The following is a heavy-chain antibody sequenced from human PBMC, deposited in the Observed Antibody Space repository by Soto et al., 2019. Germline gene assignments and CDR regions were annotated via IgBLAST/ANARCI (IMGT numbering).Heavy chain of an antibody. J-gene: IGHJ4*02. D-gene: IGHD3-22*01. CDR2: ISGSGGST. CDR3: AKDLIVVVITAFDY. CDR1: GFTFSSYA. Sequence: PGGSLRLACAASGFTFSSYAMSWVRQAPGKGLEWVSAISGSGGSTYYADSVKGRFTISRDNSKNTLYLQMNSLRAEDTAVYYCAKDLIVVVITAFDYWGQGTLVTASS. V-gene: IGHV3-23*01.